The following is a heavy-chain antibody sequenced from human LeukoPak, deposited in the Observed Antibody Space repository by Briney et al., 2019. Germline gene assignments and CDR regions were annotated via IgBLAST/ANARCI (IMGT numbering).Heavy chain of an antibody. V-gene: IGHV4-4*07. CDR3: ARDRYYYDSSGYIRMDV. J-gene: IGHJ6*03. CDR1: GGSISSYY. D-gene: IGHD3-22*01. Sequence: SETLSLTCTVSGGSISSYYWSWIRQPPGKGLEWIGRIQTTGSANYNPPLKSRFTMSVDTPTNQFSLKLSSVTAADTAVYYCARDRYYYDSSGYIRMDVWGKGTTVTISS. CDR2: IQTTGSA.